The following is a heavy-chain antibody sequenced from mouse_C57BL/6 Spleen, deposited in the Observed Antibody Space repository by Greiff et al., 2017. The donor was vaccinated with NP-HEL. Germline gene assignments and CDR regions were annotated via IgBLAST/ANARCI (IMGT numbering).Heavy chain of an antibody. D-gene: IGHD4-1*01. CDR3: TRELTGTWYFDV. J-gene: IGHJ1*03. CDR2: ISSGGDYI. V-gene: IGHV5-9-1*02. CDR1: GFTFSSYA. Sequence: EVKLMDSGEGLVKPGGSLKLSCAASGFTFSSYAMSWVRQTPEKRLEWVAYISSGGDYIYYADTVKGRFTISRDNARNTLYLQMSSLKSEDTAMYYCTRELTGTWYFDVWGTGTTVTVSS.